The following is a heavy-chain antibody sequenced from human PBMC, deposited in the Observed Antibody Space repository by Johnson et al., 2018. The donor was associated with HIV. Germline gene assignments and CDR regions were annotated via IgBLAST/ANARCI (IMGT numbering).Heavy chain of an antibody. CDR2: ISGSGGST. Sequence: LEWVSAISGSGGSTYYADSVKGRFTISRDNAKNTLVLQMNSLRGEDTAVYYCTGDGPRDAFDIWGQGTVVIVSS. D-gene: IGHD2-21*02. CDR3: TGDGPRDAFDI. J-gene: IGHJ3*02. V-gene: IGHV3-23*01.